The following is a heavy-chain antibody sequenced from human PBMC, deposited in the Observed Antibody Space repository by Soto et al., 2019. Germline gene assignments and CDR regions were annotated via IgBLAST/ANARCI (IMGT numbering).Heavy chain of an antibody. Sequence: GASVKVSCKASGGTFSSYAISWVRQAPGQRLEWMGGIIPIFGTANYAQKLQGRVTITADESTSTAYMELSSLRSEDTAVYYCARERSPYCSSTSCHATTVYYYYYGMDVWGQGTTVTVSS. CDR3: ARERSPYCSSTSCHATTVYYYYYGMDV. V-gene: IGHV1-69*13. J-gene: IGHJ6*02. D-gene: IGHD2-2*01. CDR1: GGTFSSYA. CDR2: IIPIFGTA.